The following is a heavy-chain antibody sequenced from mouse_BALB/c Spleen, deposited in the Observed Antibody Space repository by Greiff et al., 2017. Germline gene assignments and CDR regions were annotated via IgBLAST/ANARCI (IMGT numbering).Heavy chain of an antibody. CDR2: IYPGNGDT. CDR1: GYTFTSYN. J-gene: IGHJ2*01. CDR3: ARGYPDY. Sequence: QVQLQQPGAELVKPGASVKMSCKASGYTFTSYNMHWVKQTPGQGLEWIGAIYPGNGDTSYNQKFKGKATLTADKSSSTAYMQLSSLTSEDSAVYYCARGYPDYWGQGTTLTVSS. D-gene: IGHD2-14*01. V-gene: IGHV1-12*01.